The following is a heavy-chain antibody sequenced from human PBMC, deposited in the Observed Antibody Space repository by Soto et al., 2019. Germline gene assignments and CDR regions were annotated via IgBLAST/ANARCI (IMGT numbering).Heavy chain of an antibody. CDR1: GFSFRSDW. J-gene: IGHJ4*02. CDR3: SGGVGDAI. D-gene: IGHD1-26*01. V-gene: IGHV3-7*04. Sequence: GGSLRLYCAVPGFSFRSDWMNWVSQAPGKGLEWVAHTNQDGSEKYYLVSVKGRFTIFRDNAKNSLYLQMNSLRAEDTAVYYCSGGVGDAIWGQGT. CDR2: TNQDGSEK.